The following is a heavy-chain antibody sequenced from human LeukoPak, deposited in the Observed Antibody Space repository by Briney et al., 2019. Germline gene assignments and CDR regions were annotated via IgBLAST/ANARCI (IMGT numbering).Heavy chain of an antibody. J-gene: IGHJ4*02. V-gene: IGHV1-18*01. CDR1: GYTFTSYG. Sequence: GASVKVSCKASGYTFTSYGISWVRQAPGQGLEWMGWISAYNGNTNYAQKLQGRVTMTTDTSTSTAYMELSRLRSDDTAVYYCARERFGGAAYYFDYWGQGTLVTVSS. D-gene: IGHD3-10*01. CDR3: ARERFGGAAYYFDY. CDR2: ISAYNGNT.